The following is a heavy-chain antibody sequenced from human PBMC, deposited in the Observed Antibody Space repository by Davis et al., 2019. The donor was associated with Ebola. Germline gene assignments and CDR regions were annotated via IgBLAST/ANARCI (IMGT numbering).Heavy chain of an antibody. Sequence: GGSLRLSCAASGFPFGDYTMHWVRQAPGKGLEWVSLISWDGGDTHYTDSVKGRFTITRDNSKNSLYLQMNSLRSEDTALYYCAKFSGQTRPESDAFDIWGQGTMVTVSS. CDR3: AKFSGQTRPESDAFDI. J-gene: IGHJ3*02. V-gene: IGHV3-43*01. CDR1: GFPFGDYT. CDR2: ISWDGGDT. D-gene: IGHD3-10*01.